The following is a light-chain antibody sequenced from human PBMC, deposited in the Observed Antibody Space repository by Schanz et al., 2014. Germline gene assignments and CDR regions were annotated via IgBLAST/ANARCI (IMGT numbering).Light chain of an antibody. CDR1: QSVTSTY. V-gene: IGKV3-20*01. J-gene: IGKJ1*01. Sequence: DIVLTQSPGTLSLSPGERATLSCRASQSVTSTYLAWYQQKPGQAPRLLIYAASTRATGIPDRFSGSGSGTDFTLTISRLEPEDFAVYYCQHYGSSSWTFGQGTKVEIK. CDR2: AAS. CDR3: QHYGSSSWT.